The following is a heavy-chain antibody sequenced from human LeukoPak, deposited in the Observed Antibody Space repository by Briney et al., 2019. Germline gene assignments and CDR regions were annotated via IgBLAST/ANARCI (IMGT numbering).Heavy chain of an antibody. V-gene: IGHV4-61*02. Sequence: PSQTLSLTCSVSGGSISSGSYYWSWIRQPPGRGLEWIGRIYTSGSTNYNPSLKSRVTMSFDASNNQFSLRLSSVTAADTAVYYCARVTTGGYYNYWGQGTLVTVSS. CDR1: GGSISSGSYY. CDR3: ARVTTGGYYNY. J-gene: IGHJ4*02. D-gene: IGHD3-22*01. CDR2: IYTSGST.